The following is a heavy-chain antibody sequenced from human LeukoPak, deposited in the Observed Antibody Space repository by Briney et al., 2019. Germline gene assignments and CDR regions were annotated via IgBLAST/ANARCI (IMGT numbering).Heavy chain of an antibody. J-gene: IGHJ4*02. V-gene: IGHV4-59*01. D-gene: IGHD6-19*01. CDR2: IYYSGST. Sequence: SETLSLTCTVSGGSISRYYWSWIQQPPGKGLEWIRYIYYSGSTNYNPSLKSRVTISVDTSKNQFSLKLSSVTAADTAVYYCARGGIAVAGTLGYWGQGTLVSVSS. CDR1: GGSISRYY. CDR3: ARGGIAVAGTLGY.